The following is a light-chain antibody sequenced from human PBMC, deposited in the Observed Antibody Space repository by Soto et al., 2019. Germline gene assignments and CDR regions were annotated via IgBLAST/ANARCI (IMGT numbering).Light chain of an antibody. V-gene: IGKV3-11*01. CDR3: QQRYNWVT. CDR2: DAS. CDR1: QSVSTY. J-gene: IGKJ4*01. Sequence: EIVLTQSPATLSLSPGERATLSCRASQSVSTYLAWFQQKPGQAPRLLIYDASNRATGIPARFSGSGSGTDCTLTISSLEPEDFAVYYCQQRYNWVTFGGGTKVEIK.